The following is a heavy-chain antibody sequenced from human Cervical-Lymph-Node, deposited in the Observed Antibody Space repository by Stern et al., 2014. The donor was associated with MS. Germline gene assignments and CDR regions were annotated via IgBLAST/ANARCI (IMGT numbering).Heavy chain of an antibody. CDR2: IYYTGST. CDR3: ARDRWDPVAGMDV. J-gene: IGHJ6*02. CDR1: GGSISSGGYY. D-gene: IGHD1-26*01. V-gene: IGHV4-31*03. Sequence: VQLVESGPGLVKPSQTLSLTCTVSGGSISSGGYYWSWIRQHPGKGLEWIGYIYYTGSTHYNPSLKSRLTISVGTSENQFSLRLSSVTAADTAVYYCARDRWDPVAGMDVWGQGTTVTVSS.